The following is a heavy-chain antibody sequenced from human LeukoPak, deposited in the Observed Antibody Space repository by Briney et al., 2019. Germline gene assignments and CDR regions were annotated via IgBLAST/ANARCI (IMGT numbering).Heavy chain of an antibody. V-gene: IGHV6-1*01. D-gene: IGHD3-10*01. CDR2: TYSRSNWSN. J-gene: IGHJ4*02. Sequence: SQTLSLTCVISGDSLSSNSAAWNWIRQSPSRGLEWLGRTYSRSNWSNDYALSVKSRITVSPDTSKNQFSLHLKSVTPEDTAVYYCARDGSLWFGESSYYFDFWGQGILVTVSS. CDR1: GDSLSSNSAA. CDR3: ARDGSLWFGESSYYFDF.